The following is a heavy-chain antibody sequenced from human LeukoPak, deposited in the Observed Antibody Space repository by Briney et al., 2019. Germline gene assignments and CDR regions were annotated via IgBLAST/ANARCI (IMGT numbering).Heavy chain of an antibody. CDR2: IIPIFGTA. D-gene: IGHD5-12*01. Sequence: ASVKVSCKASGGTFSSYAISWVRQAPGQGLEWMGGIIPIFGTANYAQKFQGRVTITTDESTSTAYMELSSLRSEDTAVYYCARGGVIVATGTPFDYWGQGTLVTVSS. J-gene: IGHJ4*02. V-gene: IGHV1-69*05. CDR1: GGTFSSYA. CDR3: ARGGVIVATGTPFDY.